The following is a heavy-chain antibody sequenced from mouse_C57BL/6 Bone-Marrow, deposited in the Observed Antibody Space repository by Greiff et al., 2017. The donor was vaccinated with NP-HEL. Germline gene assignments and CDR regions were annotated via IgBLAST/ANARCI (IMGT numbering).Heavy chain of an antibody. J-gene: IGHJ3*01. CDR2: ISSGGSYT. D-gene: IGHD1-1*01. Sequence: EVKVIESGGDLVKPGGSLKLSCAASGFTFSSYGMSWVRQTPDKRLEWVATISSGGSYTYYPDSVKGRFTISRDNAKNTLYLQMSSLKSEDTAMYYCARFITTDPWFAYWGQGTLVTVSA. V-gene: IGHV5-6*01. CDR1: GFTFSSYG. CDR3: ARFITTDPWFAY.